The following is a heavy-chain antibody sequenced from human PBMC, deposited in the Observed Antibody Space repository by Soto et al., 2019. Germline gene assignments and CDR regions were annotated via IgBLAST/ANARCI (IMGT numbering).Heavy chain of an antibody. CDR1: GYSFTSYW. CDR2: IDPSDSYT. J-gene: IGHJ6*02. D-gene: IGHD3-3*01. V-gene: IGHV5-10-1*01. CDR3: AREKYDFGGGYYYYGMDV. Sequence: GESLKISCKGSGYSFTSYWISWVRQMPGKGLEWMGRIDPSDSYTNYSPSFQGHVTISADKSISTAYLQWSSLKASDTAMYYCAREKYDFGGGYYYYGMDVWGQGTTVTVSS.